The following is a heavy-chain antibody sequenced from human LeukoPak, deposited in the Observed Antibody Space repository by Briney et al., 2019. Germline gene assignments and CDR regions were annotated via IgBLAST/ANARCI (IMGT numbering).Heavy chain of an antibody. CDR2: IDPSDSET. Sequence: GESLKISCTASGYSFTNYWIGWVRQMPGKGLEWMGIIDPSDSETRYTPSFQGQVTISADKSLSTAYLQWNSLKASDTAMYYWPRQTAWGRSGDYGGQETLVMVS. D-gene: IGHD3-10*01. CDR1: GYSFTNYW. CDR3: PRQTAWGRSGDY. V-gene: IGHV5-51*01. J-gene: IGHJ4*02.